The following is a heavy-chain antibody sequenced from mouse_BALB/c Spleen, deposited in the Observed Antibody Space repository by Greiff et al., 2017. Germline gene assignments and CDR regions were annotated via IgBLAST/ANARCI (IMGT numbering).Heavy chain of an antibody. CDR1: GYSITSDYA. Sequence: EVKLQESGPGLVKPSQSLSLTCTVTGYSITSDYAWNWIRQFPGNKLEWMGYISYSGSTSYNPSLKSRISITRDTSKNQFFLQLNSVTTEDTATYYCAREAITTGYYAMDYWGQGTSVTVSS. CDR2: ISYSGST. CDR3: AREAITTGYYAMDY. V-gene: IGHV3-2*02. D-gene: IGHD1-2*01. J-gene: IGHJ4*01.